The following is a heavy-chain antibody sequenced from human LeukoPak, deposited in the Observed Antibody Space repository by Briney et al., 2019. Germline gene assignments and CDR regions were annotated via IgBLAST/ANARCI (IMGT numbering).Heavy chain of an antibody. CDR2: ITHNGST. J-gene: IGHJ1*01. V-gene: IGHV4-34*01. CDR3: ARGFCRGESCYSGEYFQH. CDR1: GESLNDYY. D-gene: IGHD2-15*01. Sequence: PSETLSLTCGVHGESLNDYYWSWIRQSPGKGLEWIGEITHNGSTTFNPSLESRLTISVDTSKNQFSLKLTSVTAADASVYSCARGFCRGESCYSGEYFQHWGQGTLVTVSS.